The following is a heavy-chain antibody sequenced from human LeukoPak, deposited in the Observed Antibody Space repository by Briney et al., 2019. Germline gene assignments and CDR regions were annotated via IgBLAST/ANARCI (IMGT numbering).Heavy chain of an antibody. V-gene: IGHV4-39*01. J-gene: IGHJ4*02. D-gene: IGHD6-13*01. Sequence: SETLSLTCTVSGXSISSSSYYWGWIRQPPGRGLEWIGTIYYSGSTYYNPSLKSRVTISVDTSKNQFSLKLSSVTAADTAVYYCARRVYSSSSGFDYWGQGTLVTVSS. CDR1: GXSISSSSYY. CDR3: ARRVYSSSSGFDY. CDR2: IYYSGST.